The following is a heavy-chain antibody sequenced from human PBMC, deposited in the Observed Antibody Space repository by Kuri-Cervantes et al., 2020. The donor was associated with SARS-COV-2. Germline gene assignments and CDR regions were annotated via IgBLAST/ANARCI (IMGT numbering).Heavy chain of an antibody. D-gene: IGHD6-13*01. CDR3: ARGTYSSSFVSNWYFDL. Sequence: ASVKVSCKASGYTFTGYFMHWVRQAPGQGLEWMGWINPNSGGTNYAQKFRGRVTMTRDTSTSSAYMELSSLKSDDAAVYYCARGTYSSSFVSNWYFDLWGRGTLVTVSS. CDR1: GYTFTGYF. J-gene: IGHJ2*01. CDR2: INPNSGGT. V-gene: IGHV1-2*02.